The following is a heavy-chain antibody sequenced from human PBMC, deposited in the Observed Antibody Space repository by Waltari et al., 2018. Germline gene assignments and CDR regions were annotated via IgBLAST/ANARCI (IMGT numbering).Heavy chain of an antibody. J-gene: IGHJ3*02. CDR3: ARVLYSSSTSCYSDAFDI. CDR1: GGSISSYY. CDR2: IYTSGST. V-gene: IGHV4-4*07. Sequence: QVQLQESGPGLVKPSETLSLTCTVSGGSISSYYWSWIRQPAGKGLEWIGRIYTSGSTNYNPSLKSRVTMSVDTSKNQFSLKLSSVTAADTAVYYCARVLYSSSTSCYSDAFDIWGQGTMVTVSS. D-gene: IGHD2-2*01.